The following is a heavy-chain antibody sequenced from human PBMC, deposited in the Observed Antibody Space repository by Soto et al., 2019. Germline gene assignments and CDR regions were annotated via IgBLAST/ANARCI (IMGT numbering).Heavy chain of an antibody. D-gene: IGHD3-22*01. Sequence: QVQLQPWGARLLKPSETLSLTCAVYGGSFSGYYWSWIRQPPGKGLEWIGVINEGGFTNFNPSLESRLTISVDTSKKEYSLKLTSVTAADTAVYFCARGPHYYESSGQSQSDYWGQGTLVTVSS. J-gene: IGHJ4*02. V-gene: IGHV4-34*01. CDR1: GGSFSGYY. CDR2: INEGGFT. CDR3: ARGPHYYESSGQSQSDY.